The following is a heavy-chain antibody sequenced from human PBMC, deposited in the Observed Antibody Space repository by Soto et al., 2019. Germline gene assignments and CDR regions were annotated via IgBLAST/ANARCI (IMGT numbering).Heavy chain of an antibody. Sequence: PGESLKISCKGSGYSFTSYWIGWVSQMPGKGLECMGIIYPADSDTRYGPSFQGQVTISVDKSISTAYLQMNSLKTEDTAVYYCLCWVDWTMVRGVINRIDYWGQGTLVTVSS. CDR3: LCWVDWTMVRGVINRIDY. D-gene: IGHD3-10*01. CDR1: GYSFTSYW. J-gene: IGHJ4*02. CDR2: IYPADSDT. V-gene: IGHV5-51*01.